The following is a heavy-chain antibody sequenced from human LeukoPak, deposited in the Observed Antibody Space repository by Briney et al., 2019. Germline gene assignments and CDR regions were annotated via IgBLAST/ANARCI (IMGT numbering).Heavy chain of an antibody. D-gene: IGHD3-10*01. CDR2: INPSGGST. J-gene: IGHJ2*01. Sequence: GASVKVSCKASGYTFTSYYMHWVRQAPGQGLEWMGLINPSGGSTSYAQKFQGRVTMTRDTSTSTVYMELSSLRSEDTAVYYCARERITYYYGSGSRYFDLWGRGTLVTVSS. V-gene: IGHV1-46*01. CDR3: ARERITYYYGSGSRYFDL. CDR1: GYTFTSYY.